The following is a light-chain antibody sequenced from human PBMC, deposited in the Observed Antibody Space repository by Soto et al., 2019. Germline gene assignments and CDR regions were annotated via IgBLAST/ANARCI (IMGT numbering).Light chain of an antibody. CDR2: DNN. CDR3: GTWDSSLSDYV. J-gene: IGLJ1*01. CDR1: SSNIGNNY. V-gene: IGLV1-51*01. Sequence: QTALTQPPSVSAAPGQKFTISCSRSSSNIGNNYVSWYQQLPGTAPKLLIYDNNKRPSGIPDRFSASKSGTSATLGITGLQTGDEADYYCGTWDSSLSDYVFGTGTKVT.